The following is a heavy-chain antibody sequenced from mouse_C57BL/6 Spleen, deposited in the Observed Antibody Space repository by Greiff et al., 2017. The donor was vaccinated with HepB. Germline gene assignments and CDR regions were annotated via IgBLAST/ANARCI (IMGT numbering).Heavy chain of an antibody. CDR2: ISYDGSN. V-gene: IGHV3-6*01. CDR1: GYSITSGYY. Sequence: EVQLQQSGPGLVKPSQSLSLTCSVTGYSITSGYYWNWIRQFPGNKLEWMGYISYDGSNNYNPSLKNRISITRDTSKKQFFLKLNSVTTEDTATYYCARGHYYGSSHWYFDVWGTGTTVTVSS. D-gene: IGHD1-1*01. CDR3: ARGHYYGSSHWYFDV. J-gene: IGHJ1*03.